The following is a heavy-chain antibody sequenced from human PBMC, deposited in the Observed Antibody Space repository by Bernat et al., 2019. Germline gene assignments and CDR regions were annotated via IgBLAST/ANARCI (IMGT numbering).Heavy chain of an antibody. CDR3: ARVRSTSRNFDY. D-gene: IGHD2-2*01. Sequence: EVQLVESGGGLVQPGGSLRLSCAASGFTFRGYWMTWVRQAPGKGLEWVANIKQDGSENYYVDSVKGRFTISRDNAKNSLDLQLNSLRAEDTAVYYCARVRSTSRNFDYWGQGTLVTVSS. J-gene: IGHJ4*02. CDR2: IKQDGSEN. CDR1: GFTFRGYW. V-gene: IGHV3-7*03.